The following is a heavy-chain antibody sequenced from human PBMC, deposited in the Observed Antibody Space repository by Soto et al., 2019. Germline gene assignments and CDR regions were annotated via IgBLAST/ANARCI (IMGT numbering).Heavy chain of an antibody. Sequence: QVQLVQSGAEVKKPGSSVKVSCKASGGTFSSYTISWVRQAPGQGLEWMGRIIPILGIANYAQKFQGRVTITADKSTSTAYMELSSLRSEDTAVYYCARDRGSGYDILTGTYYNYYYMDVWGKGTTVTVSS. CDR3: ARDRGSGYDILTGTYYNYYYMDV. CDR2: IIPILGIA. J-gene: IGHJ6*03. CDR1: GGTFSSYT. V-gene: IGHV1-69*08. D-gene: IGHD3-9*01.